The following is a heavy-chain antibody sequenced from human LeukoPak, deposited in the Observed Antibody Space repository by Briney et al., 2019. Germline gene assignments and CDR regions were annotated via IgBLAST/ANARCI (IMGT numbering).Heavy chain of an antibody. Sequence: SETLSLTCTVSGDSLNSLDLWRWVRQPPGKGLEWFGEMYLSGTTHSNPSVKSRVTISIDKSKNQFFLNLSSVTAAVTAVYYCAGLVGRYSSGLYYYYFDYWGQGTLVTVSS. CDR3: AGLVGRYSSGLYYYYFDY. D-gene: IGHD3-22*01. CDR2: MYLSGTT. J-gene: IGHJ4*02. V-gene: IGHV4-4*02. CDR1: GDSLNSLDL.